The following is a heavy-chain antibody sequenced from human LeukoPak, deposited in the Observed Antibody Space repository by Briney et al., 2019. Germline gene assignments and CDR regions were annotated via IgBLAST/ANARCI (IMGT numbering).Heavy chain of an antibody. V-gene: IGHV1-46*01. Sequence: ASVKVSCKASGYTFTSYYMHWVRQAPGQGLEWMGIINPSGGSTSYAQKFQGRVTMTRDTSTSTVYMELSSLRSEDTAVYYCAREVACTNGVCYPHHFDYWGQGTLVTVSS. CDR3: AREVACTNGVCYPHHFDY. D-gene: IGHD2-8*01. CDR2: INPSGGST. CDR1: GYTFTSYY. J-gene: IGHJ4*02.